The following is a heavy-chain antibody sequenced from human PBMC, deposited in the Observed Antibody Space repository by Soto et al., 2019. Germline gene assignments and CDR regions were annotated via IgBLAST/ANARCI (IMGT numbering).Heavy chain of an antibody. D-gene: IGHD4-17*01. J-gene: IGHJ4*02. V-gene: IGHV3-11*01. CDR3: ARVTHDYGDHVDY. CDR2: SSSGGSII. CDR1: GFTFSDYY. Sequence: QVQLVESGGGLVKPGGSLRLYCAASGFTFSDYYMTWIRQAPGKGLDWISCSSSGGSIISYADSVKGRFTSSRDNAKNALYLEMDSLRAEDTAVYYCARVTHDYGDHVDYWGQGTLVTVSS.